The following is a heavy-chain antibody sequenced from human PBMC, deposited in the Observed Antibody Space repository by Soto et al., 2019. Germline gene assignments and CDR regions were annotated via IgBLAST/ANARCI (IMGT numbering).Heavy chain of an antibody. CDR2: ISVSGGSP. J-gene: IGHJ4*02. CDR3: AKGRVSLHLLLDY. V-gene: IGHV3-23*01. D-gene: IGHD3-22*01. CDR1: GFTFNTYP. Sequence: GGSLRLSCVVSGFTFNTYPVSWVRQAPGKGLEWVSTISVSGGSPYYADSVKGRFTISGDTAKNTVYLQMNSLRAEDTAVYYCAKGRVSLHLLLDYWGQGTLVTVSS.